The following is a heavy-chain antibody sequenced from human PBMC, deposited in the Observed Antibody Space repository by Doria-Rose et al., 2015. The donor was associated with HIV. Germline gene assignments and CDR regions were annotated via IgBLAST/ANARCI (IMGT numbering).Heavy chain of an antibody. CDR1: GFTFSRYS. CDR2: ISSSSEYI. CDR3: ARDHYDSGGYYRD. J-gene: IGHJ4*02. V-gene: IGHV3-21*03. D-gene: IGHD3-22*01. Sequence: VQLVESGGGLVKPGGSLRLSCAASGFTFSRYSMNWVRQAPGKGLEWVSSISSSSEYIYYVDSVQGRFTISRDNAKNSVYLQMNSLRTEDTAVYYCARDHYDSGGYYRDWGQGTLGTGCS.